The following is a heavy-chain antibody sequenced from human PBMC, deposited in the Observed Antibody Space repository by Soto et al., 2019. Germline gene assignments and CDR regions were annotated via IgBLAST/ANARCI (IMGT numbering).Heavy chain of an antibody. CDR2: IYYSGST. CDR1: GGSISSGGYY. D-gene: IGHD3-22*01. V-gene: IGHV4-31*03. Sequence: PSETLSLTCTVSGGSISSGGYYWSWIRQHPGKGLEWIGYIYYSGSTYYNPSLKSRVTIPVDTSKNQFSLKLSSVTAADTAVYYCARGGYYDSSGYLGYNWFDPWGQGTLVTVSS. CDR3: ARGGYYDSSGYLGYNWFDP. J-gene: IGHJ5*02.